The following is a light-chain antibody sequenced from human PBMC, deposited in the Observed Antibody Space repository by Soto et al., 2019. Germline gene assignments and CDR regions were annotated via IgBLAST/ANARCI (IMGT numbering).Light chain of an antibody. Sequence: QSALTQPASVSGTPGQSITISCTGTSSDVGGYNYVSWYQQHPGKAPKLMIYDVNTRPSGVSNRVSGSKSGNTASLTISGLQAEDEADYYCSSYPSSISFGGGTKLTVL. CDR3: SSYPSSIS. J-gene: IGLJ2*01. CDR1: SSDVGGYNY. CDR2: DVN. V-gene: IGLV2-14*01.